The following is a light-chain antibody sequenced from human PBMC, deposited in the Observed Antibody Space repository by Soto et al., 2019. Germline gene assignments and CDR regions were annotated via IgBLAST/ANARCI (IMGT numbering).Light chain of an antibody. J-gene: IGKJ1*01. Sequence: DVVMTQSPLSLSVTLGQPASISCRSSQSLVHSDGNTYLNWFQQRPGQSPRRLIYKVSNRDSGVPDRFSGSGSGTDFTLKFSRVEAEDVGVYYCMQGPHWSWTLGQGTKVEIK. CDR1: QSLVHSDGNTY. V-gene: IGKV2-30*02. CDR2: KVS. CDR3: MQGPHWSWT.